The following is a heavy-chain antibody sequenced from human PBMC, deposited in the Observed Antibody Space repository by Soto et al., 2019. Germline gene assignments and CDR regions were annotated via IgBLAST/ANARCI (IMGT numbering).Heavy chain of an antibody. CDR3: ATRIAAADLEHTVSYYGMDV. Sequence: PGESLKISCKGSGYSFTSYWIGWVRQMPGKGLEWMGIIYPGDSDTRYSPSFQGQVTISADKSISTAYLQWSSLKASDTAMYYCATRIAAADLEHTVSYYGMDVWGQGTTVTVSS. CDR2: IYPGDSDT. V-gene: IGHV5-51*01. D-gene: IGHD6-13*01. J-gene: IGHJ6*02. CDR1: GYSFTSYW.